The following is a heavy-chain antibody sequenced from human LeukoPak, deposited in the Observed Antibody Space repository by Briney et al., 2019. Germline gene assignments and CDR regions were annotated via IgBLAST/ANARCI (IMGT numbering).Heavy chain of an antibody. V-gene: IGHV3-30-3*01. Sequence: PGGSLRLSCAASGFTFSSYAMSWVRQAPGKGLEWVAVISYDGSNKYYADSVKGRFTISRDNSKNTLYLQMNSLRAEDTAVYYCARDQLSYGSGSYYLFDPWGQGTLVTVSS. CDR3: ARDQLSYGSGSYYLFDP. D-gene: IGHD3-10*01. CDR1: GFTFSSYA. CDR2: ISYDGSNK. J-gene: IGHJ5*02.